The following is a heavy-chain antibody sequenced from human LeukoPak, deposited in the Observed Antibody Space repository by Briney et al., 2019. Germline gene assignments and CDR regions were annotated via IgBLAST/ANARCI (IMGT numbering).Heavy chain of an antibody. D-gene: IGHD5-12*01. Sequence: ASVKVSCKASGYTFTSYGISWVRQPPGQGLEWMGWISAYNGNTNYAQKLQGRVTMTTDTSTSTAYMELSSLRSEYTAVYYCARGYSGYDCDYWGQGTLVTVSS. CDR2: ISAYNGNT. J-gene: IGHJ4*02. CDR1: GYTFTSYG. CDR3: ARGYSGYDCDY. V-gene: IGHV1-18*01.